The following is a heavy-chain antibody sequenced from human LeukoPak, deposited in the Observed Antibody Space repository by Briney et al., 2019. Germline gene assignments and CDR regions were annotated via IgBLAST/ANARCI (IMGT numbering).Heavy chain of an antibody. J-gene: IGHJ4*02. D-gene: IGHD2-2*01. CDR1: GYTFTSYG. V-gene: IGHV1-18*01. CDR2: IRAYNGNT. CDR3: AREGYCSSTSCYGSRYFDY. Sequence: ASVKVSCKASGYTFTSYGISWVRQAPGLGVEWMGWIRAYNGNTNYTQKLQGRVTMTTDTSTSTAYMELRSLRSDDTAVYYCAREGYCSSTSCYGSRYFDYWGQGTLVTVSS.